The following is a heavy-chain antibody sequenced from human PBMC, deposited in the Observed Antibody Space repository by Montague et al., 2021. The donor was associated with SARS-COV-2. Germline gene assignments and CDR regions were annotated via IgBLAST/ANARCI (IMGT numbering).Heavy chain of an antibody. D-gene: IGHD2-15*01. CDR3: SSNLVVNYWYGMDV. Sequence: ETLSLTCTVAGGSISSYYCSWIRQPPGKGLEWIGYSNYSGSTNYNPSLKIRVTVSVYTSKNQFSLNLSSVTAADTAVYYCSSNLVVNYWYGMDVWGQGTTVTVSS. CDR1: GGSISSYY. V-gene: IGHV4-59*01. J-gene: IGHJ6*02. CDR2: SNYSGST.